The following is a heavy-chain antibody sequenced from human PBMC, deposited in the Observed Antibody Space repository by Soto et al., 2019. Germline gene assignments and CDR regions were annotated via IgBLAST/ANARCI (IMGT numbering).Heavy chain of an antibody. J-gene: IGHJ4*02. V-gene: IGHV1-46*03. D-gene: IGHD6-19*01. CDR2: INPSGGST. CDR3: TKGSQWLVSY. Sequence: ASVKVSCKASGYSFTSYYMHWVRQAPGQGLEWMGIINPSGGSTKYAQKFQGRVTMTTDTSTSTVYMELSNLRSEDTAVYYCTKGSQWLVSYWGQGTQVTVS. CDR1: GYSFTSYY.